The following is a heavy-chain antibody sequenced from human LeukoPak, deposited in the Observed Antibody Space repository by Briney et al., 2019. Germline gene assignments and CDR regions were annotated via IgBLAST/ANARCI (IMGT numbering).Heavy chain of an antibody. CDR2: ISAYNGNT. D-gene: IGHD3-16*01. J-gene: IGHJ6*03. CDR1: GYTFTSYG. Sequence: ASVKVSCKASGYTFTSYGISWVRQAPGQGLEWMGWISAYNGNTNYAQKLQGRVTMTTDTSTSTAYMELRSLRSDDTAVYYCARETSYNVWGSYYYYMDVWGKGTTVTISS. CDR3: ARETSYNVWGSYYYYMDV. V-gene: IGHV1-18*01.